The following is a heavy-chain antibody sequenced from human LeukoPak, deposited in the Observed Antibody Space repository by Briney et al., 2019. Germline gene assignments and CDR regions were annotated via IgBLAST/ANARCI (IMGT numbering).Heavy chain of an antibody. Sequence: PEGSLRLSCAASGFTFSSYWMIWVRQAPGKGLEWVANINQDGSARYSVDSVKGRFTISRDNAKNSLYLQMNSLRAEDTAVYYCASKQGDYWGQGTLVTVSS. V-gene: IGHV3-7*01. CDR1: GFTFSSYW. J-gene: IGHJ4*02. CDR3: ASKQGDY. CDR2: INQDGSAR.